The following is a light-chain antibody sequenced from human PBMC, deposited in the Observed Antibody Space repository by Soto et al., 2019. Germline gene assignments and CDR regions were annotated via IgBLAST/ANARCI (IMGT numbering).Light chain of an antibody. CDR3: QSYDDSLSVHYV. Sequence: QCLLAQPPPVSAPPGQRVTSSCTGGSKNIRSTYHGRWYQQLPGTSPKLLLHGNTNLLSWVPHRFSGSKSRTSASLASTMLQADVEADYYCQSYDDSLSVHYVFGTGNKVTVL. CDR2: GNT. V-gene: IGLV1-40*01. J-gene: IGLJ1*01. CDR1: SKNIRSTYH.